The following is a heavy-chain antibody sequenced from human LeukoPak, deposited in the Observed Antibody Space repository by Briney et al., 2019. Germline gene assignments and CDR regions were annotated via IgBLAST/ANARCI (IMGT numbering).Heavy chain of an antibody. J-gene: IGHJ5*02. V-gene: IGHV4-59*05. CDR3: ARVHRIEDWFDP. D-gene: IGHD1-1*01. Sequence: PSETLSLTCTVSGGSISSYYWSWIRQPPGKGLEWIGSIYYSGNTYYNPSLKSRVTISVDTSKNQFSLKLTSVTAADTAIYLCARVHRIEDWFDPWGQGTLVTVSS. CDR2: IYYSGNT. CDR1: GGSISSYY.